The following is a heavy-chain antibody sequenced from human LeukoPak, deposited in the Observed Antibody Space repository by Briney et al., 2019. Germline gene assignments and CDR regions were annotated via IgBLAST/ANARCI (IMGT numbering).Heavy chain of an antibody. D-gene: IGHD6-19*01. V-gene: IGHV3-23*01. CDR1: GFTFDDYA. CDR3: ARTAVADYFDY. J-gene: IGHJ4*02. Sequence: GGSLRLSCAASGFTFDDYAMHWVRQAPGKGLEWVSAISGSGGSTFYADSVKGRFTISRDNSKNSLYLQMNSLRAEDTAVYYCARTAVADYFDYWGQGTLVTVSS. CDR2: ISGSGGST.